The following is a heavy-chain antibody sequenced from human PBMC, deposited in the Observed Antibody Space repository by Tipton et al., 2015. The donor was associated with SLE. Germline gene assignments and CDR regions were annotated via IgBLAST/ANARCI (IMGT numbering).Heavy chain of an antibody. Sequence: QLVQSGGGLVQPGGSLRLSCAASGFTVSAYWMSWVRQAPGKGLEWVANTNQDGSVKFYVDSVRGRFTISGDSAKNSLSLQMNSLRAEDTAVYYCAREGRPNAFDIWGQGTMVTITS. J-gene: IGHJ3*02. CDR2: TNQDGSVK. V-gene: IGHV3-7*01. CDR1: GFTVSAYW. CDR3: AREGRPNAFDI.